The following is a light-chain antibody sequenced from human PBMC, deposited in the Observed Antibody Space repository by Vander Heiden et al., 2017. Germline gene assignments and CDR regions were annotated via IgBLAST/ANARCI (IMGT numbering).Light chain of an antibody. Sequence: QSALTQPASVSGSPGQSISISCTGTSSDVGGYSFVSWYQQHPGKAPRRMMYEVSDRPSGVSNRFSGSKLGNTASLTISGLQPEDEAEYDCSSSKTTSALVRFGGGTKLTVL. J-gene: IGLJ2*01. CDR1: SSDVGGYSF. CDR3: SSSKTTSALVR. CDR2: EVS. V-gene: IGLV2-14*01.